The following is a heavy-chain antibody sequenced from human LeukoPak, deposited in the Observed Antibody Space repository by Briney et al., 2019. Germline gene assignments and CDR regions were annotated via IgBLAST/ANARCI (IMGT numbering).Heavy chain of an antibody. CDR3: ARDRGYAPDTFDI. CDR1: GYTFTSYG. CDR2: IGAYNGDT. Sequence: ASVKVSCKASGYTFTSYGISWVRQAPGQGLEWMGWIGAYNGDTNYAQKLQGRVTMTIDTSTSTAYMELRGLRADDTAVFYCARDRGYAPDTFDIWGQGTMVTVSS. V-gene: IGHV1-18*01. J-gene: IGHJ3*02. D-gene: IGHD6-25*01.